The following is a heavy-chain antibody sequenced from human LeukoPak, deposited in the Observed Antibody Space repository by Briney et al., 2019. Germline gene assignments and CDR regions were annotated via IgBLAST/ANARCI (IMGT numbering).Heavy chain of an antibody. CDR3: ARSPSWSSSWYDY. J-gene: IGHJ4*02. CDR2: INPNSGDT. Sequence: GASVKVSCKASGYTFTGYYMHWVRQAPGQGLEWMGWINPNSGDTNYAQKFQGRVTMTRDTSISTAYMELSRLRSDDTAVYYCARSPSWSSSWYDYWGQGNLVTVSS. CDR1: GYTFTGYY. V-gene: IGHV1-2*02. D-gene: IGHD6-13*01.